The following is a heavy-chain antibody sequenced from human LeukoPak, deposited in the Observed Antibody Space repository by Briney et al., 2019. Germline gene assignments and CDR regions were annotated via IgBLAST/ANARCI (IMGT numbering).Heavy chain of an antibody. D-gene: IGHD2-2*01. CDR3: ARDQICSSTSCYQGASYYYYMDV. CDR2: IYYSGST. J-gene: IGHJ6*03. CDR1: GGSINSYY. V-gene: IGHV4-59*01. Sequence: SETLSLTCSVSGGSINSYYWSWIRQPPGKGLEWIGYIYYSGSTNYNPSLKSRVTISVDTSKNQFSLKLSSVTAADTAVYYCARDQICSSTSCYQGASYYYYMDVWGKGTTVTVSS.